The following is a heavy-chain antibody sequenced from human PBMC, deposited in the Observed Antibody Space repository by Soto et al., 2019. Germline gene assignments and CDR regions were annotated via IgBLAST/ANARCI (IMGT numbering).Heavy chain of an antibody. J-gene: IGHJ6*02. Sequence: EVQLVESGGGLVQPGRSLRLSCAASGFTFDDYAMHWVRQTPGKGLEWVSGITWNSGTIGYADSVKGRFTISRDNGKNSLFLKMNVLSPEDTALYYCEKDIYGSAIYGRDVWGQGPTVTVPS. CDR2: ITWNSGTI. CDR3: EKDIYGSAIYGRDV. CDR1: GFTFDDYA. V-gene: IGHV3-9*01. D-gene: IGHD3-10*01.